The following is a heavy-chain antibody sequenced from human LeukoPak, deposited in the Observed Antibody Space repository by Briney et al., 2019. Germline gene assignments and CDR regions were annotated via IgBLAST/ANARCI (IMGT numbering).Heavy chain of an antibody. CDR1: GASVITDDYY. J-gene: IGHJ4*02. Sequence: SETLSLTCIVSGASVITDDYYWGWVRQPPGKGLEWLGSTNYNPSLKSRVTISIDTSKKQFSLKLSSVTAADTAVYYCARGMVATRIDYWGQGILVTVSS. V-gene: IGHV4-61*08. CDR3: ARGMVATRIDY. CDR2: T. D-gene: IGHD5-12*01.